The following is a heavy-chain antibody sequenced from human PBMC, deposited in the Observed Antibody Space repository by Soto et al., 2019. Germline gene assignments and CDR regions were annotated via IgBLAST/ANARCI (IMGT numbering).Heavy chain of an antibody. V-gene: IGHV3-73*02. CDR3: TGGYCTGVTCYSGYFQH. D-gene: IGHD2-15*01. J-gene: IGHJ1*01. Sequence: EVQLVQSGGGLVQPGGSLKLSCAASGFTFSGSTVHWVRQASGEGLQWVGRIRSKANDYATTYIASVKGRFTISRDDSRNTAYLQMSALKTEDTAVYYCTGGYCTGVTCYSGYFQHWGQGALLTVFS. CDR2: IRSKANDYAT. CDR1: GFTFSGST.